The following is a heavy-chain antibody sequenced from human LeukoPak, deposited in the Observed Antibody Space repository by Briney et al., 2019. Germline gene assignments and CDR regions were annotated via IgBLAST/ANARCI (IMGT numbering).Heavy chain of an antibody. CDR3: AELGITMIGGV. J-gene: IGHJ6*04. V-gene: IGHV3-21*01. CDR1: GFSFSDYN. D-gene: IGHD3-10*02. Sequence: GGSLRLSCAASGFSFSDYNMNWVRQAPGKALEWVSSITTSSTYIYYGDSVKGRFTISRDNAKNSLYLQVNGLRAEDTAVYYCAELGITMIGGVWGKGTTVTISS. CDR2: ITTSSTYI.